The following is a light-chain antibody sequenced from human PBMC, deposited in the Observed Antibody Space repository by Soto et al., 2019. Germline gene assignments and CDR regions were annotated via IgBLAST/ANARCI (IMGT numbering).Light chain of an antibody. V-gene: IGLV1-40*01. CDR3: QSYDNTLSGVV. J-gene: IGLJ2*01. CDR2: GNS. CDR1: SSNIGAGYD. Sequence: QSVLTQPPSVSGAPGQRVTISCTGSSSNIGAGYDVHWYLHPPGTAPKLLIFGNSHRPSGVPDRFSASKSGTSASLAITGLQAEDEADYYCQSYDNTLSGVVFGGGTKLTVL.